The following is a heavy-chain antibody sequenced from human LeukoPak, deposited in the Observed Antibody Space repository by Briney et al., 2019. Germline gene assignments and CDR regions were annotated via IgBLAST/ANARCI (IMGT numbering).Heavy chain of an antibody. CDR1: GGSISSSSYY. D-gene: IGHD6-13*01. Sequence: PSETLSLTCTVSGGSISSSSYYWGWIRQPPGKGLEWIGSIYYSGSTYYNPSLKSRVTISVDTSKNQFSLKLSSVTAADTAVYYCARDASSSEGVDYWGQGTLVTVSS. J-gene: IGHJ4*02. V-gene: IGHV4-39*07. CDR2: IYYSGST. CDR3: ARDASSSEGVDY.